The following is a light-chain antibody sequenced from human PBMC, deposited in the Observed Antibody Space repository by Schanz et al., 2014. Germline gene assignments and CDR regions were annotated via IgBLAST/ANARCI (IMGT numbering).Light chain of an antibody. Sequence: QSALTQPRSVSGSPGHSVTISCTGTSSDVGGYDYVSWYQHHPGKAPKLMIYDVSNRPSGVSNRFSGSKSGNTASLTISGLQAEDEADYYCSSYTSSSTLFGPGTKLTVL. V-gene: IGLV2-14*03. CDR2: DVS. CDR3: SSYTSSSTL. J-gene: IGLJ1*01. CDR1: SSDVGGYDY.